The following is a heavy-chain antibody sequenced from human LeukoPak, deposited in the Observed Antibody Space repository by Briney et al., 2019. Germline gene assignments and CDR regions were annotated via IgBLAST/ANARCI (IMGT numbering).Heavy chain of an antibody. CDR3: AKGRIQLWLMVSGAFDI. CDR1: GFTFDDYA. CDR2: ISWNSGSI. D-gene: IGHD5-18*01. Sequence: GGSLRLSCAASGFTFDDYAMHWVRQAPGKGLEWVSGISWNSGSIGYADSVKGRFTISRDNAKNSLYLQMNSLRAEDTALYYCAKGRIQLWLMVSGAFDIWGQGTMVTVSS. V-gene: IGHV3-9*01. J-gene: IGHJ3*02.